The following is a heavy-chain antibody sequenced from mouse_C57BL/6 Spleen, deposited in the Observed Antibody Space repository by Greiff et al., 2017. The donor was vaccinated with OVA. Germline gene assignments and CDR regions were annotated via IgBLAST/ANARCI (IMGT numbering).Heavy chain of an antibody. J-gene: IGHJ3*01. CDR2: ISYDGSN. D-gene: IGHD4-1*01. CDR1: GYSITIGYY. V-gene: IGHV3-6*01. Sequence: EVQLQQSGPGLVKPSQSLSLTCSVTGYSITIGYYWNWIRQFPGNKLEWMGYISYDGSNNYNPSLKNRISITRDTSKNQFFLKLNSVTTEDTATYYCARGILGGFAYWGQGTLVTVSA. CDR3: ARGILGGFAY.